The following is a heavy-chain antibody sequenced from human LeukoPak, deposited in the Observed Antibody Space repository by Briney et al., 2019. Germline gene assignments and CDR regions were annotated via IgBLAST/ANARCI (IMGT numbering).Heavy chain of an antibody. CDR2: ISRSSTYT. CDR1: GFIFSSYS. J-gene: IGHJ4*02. V-gene: IGHV3-21*04. CDR3: ARDSYGDANFDS. D-gene: IGHD4-17*01. Sequence: GGSLRLSCAASGFIFSSYSMNWVRQAPGKGLEWVSSISRSSTYTYYADSVKGRFTISRDISKNAVYLQMNSLRAEDTAVYYCARDSYGDANFDSWGQGTLVTVSS.